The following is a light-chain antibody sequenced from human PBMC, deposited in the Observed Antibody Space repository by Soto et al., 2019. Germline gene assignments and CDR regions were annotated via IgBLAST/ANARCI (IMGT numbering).Light chain of an antibody. Sequence: EIVMTQSPATLSVSPGERATLSCRASQTVSSNLAWYQRNPGQAPRLLVYGASTRATGIPARFTGSGSGTEFTLTISSLQSEDFAVYYCQQYNDWPRTFGQGTKVHI. CDR1: QTVSSN. V-gene: IGKV3-15*01. CDR3: QQYNDWPRT. CDR2: GAS. J-gene: IGKJ1*01.